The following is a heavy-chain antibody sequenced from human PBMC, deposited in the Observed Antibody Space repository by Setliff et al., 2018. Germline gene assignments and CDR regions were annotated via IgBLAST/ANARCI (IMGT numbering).Heavy chain of an antibody. Sequence: SETLSLTCTVSGGSISSYYWIWIRQPAGNGLEWIGRINASGSTNYNPSLKSRVTITVXXXKKQFFLXXSSVTAADTAVYYCRFWSGYYKNDYWGQGTLVTVSS. D-gene: IGHD3-3*01. CDR1: GGSISSYY. CDR3: RFWSGYYKNDY. J-gene: IGHJ4*02. CDR2: INASGST. V-gene: IGHV4-4*07.